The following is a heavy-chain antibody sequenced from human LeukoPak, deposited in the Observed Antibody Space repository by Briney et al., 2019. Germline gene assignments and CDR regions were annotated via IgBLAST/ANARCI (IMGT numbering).Heavy chain of an antibody. CDR1: AYTFTGYY. Sequence: ASVKVSCKASAYTFTGYYIHWVRQAPGQGLEWMGWINPNSGGTNYAQKFQGRVTMTRDTSISTAYMELSRLRSDDTAVYYCAREFGYCTSTSCYAGFDYWGQGTLVTVSS. CDR3: AREFGYCTSTSCYAGFDY. V-gene: IGHV1-2*02. D-gene: IGHD2-2*01. J-gene: IGHJ4*02. CDR2: INPNSGGT.